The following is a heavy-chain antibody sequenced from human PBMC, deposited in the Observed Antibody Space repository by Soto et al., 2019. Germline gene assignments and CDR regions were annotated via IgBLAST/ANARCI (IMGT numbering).Heavy chain of an antibody. CDR1: GFTFSSYA. D-gene: IGHD2-8*01. Sequence: QVQLVESGGGVVQPGRSLRLSCAASGFTFSSYAMHWVRQAPGKGLEWVAVISYDGSNKYYADSVKGRFTISRDNSKXXXXXXXXSLRPEDTAVYYCARAPDIVLIRAYYYYGMDVWGQGTTVTVSS. CDR2: ISYDGSNK. J-gene: IGHJ6*02. V-gene: IGHV3-30-3*01. CDR3: ARAPDIVLIRAYYYYGMDV.